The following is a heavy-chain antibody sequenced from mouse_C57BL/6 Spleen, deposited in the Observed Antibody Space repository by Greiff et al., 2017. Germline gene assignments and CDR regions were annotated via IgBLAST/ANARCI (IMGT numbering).Heavy chain of an antibody. J-gene: IGHJ1*03. CDR2: IHPNSGST. D-gene: IGHD1-1*01. Sequence: VQLQQPGAELVKPGASVKLSCKASGYTFTSYWMHWVKPRPGQGLEWIGMIHPNSGSTNYNEKFKSKATLTVDQSSSTAYMQLSSLTSEDSAVYYCARQGTVVAPFDVWGTGTTVTVSS. CDR1: GYTFTSYW. V-gene: IGHV1-64*01. CDR3: ARQGTVVAPFDV.